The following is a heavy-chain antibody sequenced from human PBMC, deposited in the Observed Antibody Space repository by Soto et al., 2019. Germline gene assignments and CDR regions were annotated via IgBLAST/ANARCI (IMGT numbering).Heavy chain of an antibody. V-gene: IGHV3-9*01. CDR2: ISWNSGSI. CDR1: GFTFDDYA. D-gene: IGHD5-18*01. CDR3: AKDVATAMVTSFDY. J-gene: IGHJ4*02. Sequence: SGGSLRLSCAASGFTFDDYAMHWVRQAPGKGLEWVSGISWNSGSIGYADSVKGRFTISRDNAKNSLYLQMNSLRAEDTALYYCAKDVATAMVTSFDYWGQGTLVTVSS.